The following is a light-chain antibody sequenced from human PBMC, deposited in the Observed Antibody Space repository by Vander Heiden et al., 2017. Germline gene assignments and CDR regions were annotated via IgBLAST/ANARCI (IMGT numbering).Light chain of an antibody. V-gene: IGKV1-39*01. J-gene: IGKJ1*01. CDR2: AAS. Sequence: DIQMTQSPSSLSASVGDRVTITCRASQSISSYLNWYQQKPGKAPKLLIYAASSLQSGVPSRFSGSGSGTDFTLTISSLQPEDFATYYCQRSDSTKWTFGQGTKVEIK. CDR1: QSISSY. CDR3: QRSDSTKWT.